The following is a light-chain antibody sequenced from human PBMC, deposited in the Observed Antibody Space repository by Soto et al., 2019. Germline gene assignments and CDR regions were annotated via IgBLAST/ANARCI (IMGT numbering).Light chain of an antibody. CDR1: QSIRSY. CDR2: AAS. J-gene: IGKJ4*01. Sequence: DIQLTQSPSSLSASVGDRVTITCRASQSIRSYLNWYQQKPGKAPKLLIYAASSLQTGVSSRFSGSGSGTDFTLIISNLQPDDFATYYCQQTSSTPTFGGGTKVDIK. CDR3: QQTSSTPT. V-gene: IGKV1-39*01.